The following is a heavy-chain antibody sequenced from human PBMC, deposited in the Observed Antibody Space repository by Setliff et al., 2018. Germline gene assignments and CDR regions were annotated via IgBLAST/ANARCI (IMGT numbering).Heavy chain of an antibody. Sequence: PGGSLRLSCAASGFAFSAYSMHWVRQAPGKGLEWVSGIDQASHPYYPDSMKGRFAISRDNSRNTISLQINDLRAEDTATYYCAKDRVNDGIWDFDSWGQGLLVTVSS. CDR3: AKDRVNDGIWDFDS. V-gene: IGHV3-NL1*01. CDR2: IDQASHP. CDR1: GFAFSAYS. J-gene: IGHJ4*02. D-gene: IGHD1-20*01.